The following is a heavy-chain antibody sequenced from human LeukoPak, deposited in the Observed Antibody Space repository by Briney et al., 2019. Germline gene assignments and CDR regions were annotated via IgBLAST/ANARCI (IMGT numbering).Heavy chain of an antibody. D-gene: IGHD1-7*01. CDR2: VHSSRGS. V-gene: IGHV4-4*07. CDR1: GFTFNSYW. Sequence: GSLRLSCAASGFTFNSYWMSWIRQPAGKGLEWIGRVHSSRGSNYNPSLKSRVTMSVDTSKNQVSLKLIAVTAADSAVYYCARENWNYGEDFWGQGVLVTVSS. CDR3: ARENWNYGEDF. J-gene: IGHJ4*02.